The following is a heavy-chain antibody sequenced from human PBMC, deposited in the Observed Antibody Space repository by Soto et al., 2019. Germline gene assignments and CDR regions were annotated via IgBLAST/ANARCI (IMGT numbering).Heavy chain of an antibody. Sequence: GGSLRLSCAASGFTFSSYAMSWVRQAPGKGLEWVSAISGSGGSTYYADSVKGRFTISRDNSKNTLYLQMNSLRAEDTAVYYCAKDLFYGSGSPGGYWGQGTLVTVSS. V-gene: IGHV3-23*01. CDR2: ISGSGGST. D-gene: IGHD3-10*01. J-gene: IGHJ4*02. CDR3: AKDLFYGSGSPGGY. CDR1: GFTFSSYA.